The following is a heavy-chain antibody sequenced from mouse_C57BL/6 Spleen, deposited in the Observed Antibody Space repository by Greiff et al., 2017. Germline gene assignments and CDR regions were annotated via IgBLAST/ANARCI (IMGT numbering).Heavy chain of an antibody. Sequence: VQLKESGAELVKPGASVKLSCTASGFNIKDYYMHWVKQRTEQGLEWIGRIDPEDGETKYAPKFQGKATRTADTSSNTASLQLSSLTSEDTAVYYCASLGSSYGYFDVWGTGTTVTVSS. D-gene: IGHD1-1*01. CDR1: GFNIKDYY. CDR3: ASLGSSYGYFDV. CDR2: IDPEDGET. V-gene: IGHV14-2*01. J-gene: IGHJ1*03.